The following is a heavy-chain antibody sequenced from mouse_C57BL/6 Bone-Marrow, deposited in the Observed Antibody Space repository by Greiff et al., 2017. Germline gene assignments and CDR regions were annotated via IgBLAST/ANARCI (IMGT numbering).Heavy chain of an antibody. D-gene: IGHD3-1*01. J-gene: IGHJ3*01. Sequence: QVQLQQSGAELARPGASVKLSCKASGYTFTSYGISWVKQRTGQGLEWIGEIYPRSGNTYYNEKFKGKATLTADKSSSTADMELRSLTSEDSAVYFCAREGYWGPGAYWGQGTLVTVSA. CDR3: AREGYWGPGAY. CDR2: IYPRSGNT. CDR1: GYTFTSYG. V-gene: IGHV1-81*01.